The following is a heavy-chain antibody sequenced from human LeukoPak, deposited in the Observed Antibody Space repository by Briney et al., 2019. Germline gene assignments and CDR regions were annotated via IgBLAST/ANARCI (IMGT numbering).Heavy chain of an antibody. CDR3: ARHVLRYSSSSRGYYYYMDV. CDR1: GGSVSSGGYY. D-gene: IGHD6-6*01. Sequence: PSETLSLTCTVSGGSVSSGGYYWTWVRQPPMKGLEWIGAMYQGGSTYYNPSLKGRVTISVDTSKNQFSLKLSSVTAADTAVYYCARHVLRYSSSSRGYYYYMDVWGKGTTVTVSS. J-gene: IGHJ6*03. V-gene: IGHV4-30-2*03. CDR2: MYQGGST.